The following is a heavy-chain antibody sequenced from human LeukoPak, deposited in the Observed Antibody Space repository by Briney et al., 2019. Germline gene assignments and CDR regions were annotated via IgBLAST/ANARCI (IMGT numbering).Heavy chain of an antibody. CDR3: ARRLGRPLRIDC. CDR1: GGSISSSSYY. CDR2: IYYSGGT. V-gene: IGHV4-39*01. D-gene: IGHD6-19*01. J-gene: IGHJ4*02. Sequence: SETLSLTCTVSGGSISSSSYYWGWIRQPPGKGLEWIGSIYYSGGTYYNPSLKSRVTISVDTSKNQFSLKLSSVTAADTAVYYCARRLGRPLRIDCWGQGTLVTVSS.